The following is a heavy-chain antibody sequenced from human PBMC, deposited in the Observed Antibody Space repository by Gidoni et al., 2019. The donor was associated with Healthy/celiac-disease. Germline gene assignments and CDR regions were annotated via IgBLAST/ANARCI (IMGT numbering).Heavy chain of an antibody. CDR3: ARDRERGVRFDP. CDR2: IYYSGST. V-gene: IGHV4-59*01. Sequence: QVQLQESGPGLVKPSETLSLTCTVSGCSISSYYWSWIRQPPGKGLEWIGYIYYSGSTNYNPSLKSRVTISVDTSKNQFSLKLSSVTAADTAVYYCARDRERGVRFDPWGQGTLVTVSS. D-gene: IGHD2-21*01. J-gene: IGHJ5*02. CDR1: GCSISSYY.